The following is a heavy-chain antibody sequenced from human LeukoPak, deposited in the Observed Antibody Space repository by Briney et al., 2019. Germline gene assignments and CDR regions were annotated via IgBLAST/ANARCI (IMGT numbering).Heavy chain of an antibody. J-gene: IGHJ4*02. D-gene: IGHD3-22*01. CDR2: IYYSGST. Sequence: SQTLSLTCTVSGGSISSGGYYWSWIRQHPGKGLEWIGYIYYSGSTYYNPSLKSRVTISVDTSKNQFSLKLSSVTAADTAVYYCARWRRVTIIGGKYFDYWGQGTLVTVSS. CDR3: ARWRRVTIIGGKYFDY. V-gene: IGHV4-31*03. CDR1: GGSISSGGYY.